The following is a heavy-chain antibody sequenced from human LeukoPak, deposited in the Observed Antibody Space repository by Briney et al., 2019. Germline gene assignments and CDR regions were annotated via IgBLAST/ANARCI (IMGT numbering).Heavy chain of an antibody. J-gene: IGHJ4*02. CDR1: GYTFTGYY. CDR2: INPNSGGT. CDR3: ARLRDGYNYGFDY. V-gene: IGHV1-2*02. D-gene: IGHD5-24*01. Sequence: GASVKVSCKASGYTFTGYYMHWVRQAPGQGLEWMGWINPNSGGTNYAQKFQGGVTMTRDTSISTAYMELSRLRSDDTAVYYCARLRDGYNYGFDYWGQGTLVTVSS.